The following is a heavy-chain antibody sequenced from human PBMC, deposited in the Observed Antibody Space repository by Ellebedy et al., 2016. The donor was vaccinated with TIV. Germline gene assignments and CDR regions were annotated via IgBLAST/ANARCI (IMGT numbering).Heavy chain of an antibody. CDR1: EYSFPTNW. D-gene: IGHD3-10*01. J-gene: IGHJ4*02. Sequence: GESLKISCKASEYSFPTNWIGWVRQKPGKGLEWMGIIWPANSDTRYNPSFQGQVTMSVDKSINVAFLQWNSLKASDTAMYYCVRNPTGFGDCFDHWGQGTLVTVSS. CDR3: VRNPTGFGDCFDH. CDR2: IWPANSDT. V-gene: IGHV5-51*01.